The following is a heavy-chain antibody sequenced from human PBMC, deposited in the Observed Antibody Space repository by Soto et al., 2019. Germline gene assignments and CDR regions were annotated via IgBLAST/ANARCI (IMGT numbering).Heavy chain of an antibody. CDR2: INRGGDRT. CDR1: GFSFSSYG. D-gene: IGHD1-26*01. Sequence: PGGSLRLACAASGFSFSSYGMTWVRQAPGKGLEWVSGINRGGDRTYYADSVKGRFTISRDKAKNTLYLQLNSLRAEDTAVYYCAIYSGTYFDYWGQGTLVTVSS. J-gene: IGHJ4*02. CDR3: AIYSGTYFDY. V-gene: IGHV3-23*01.